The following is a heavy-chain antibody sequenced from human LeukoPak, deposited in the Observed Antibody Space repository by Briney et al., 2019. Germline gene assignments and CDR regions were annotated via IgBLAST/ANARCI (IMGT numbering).Heavy chain of an antibody. CDR1: GYTFTDYY. Sequence: GASVKVSCKASGYTFTDYYFRWVRQAPGQGLEWMGWINPDSGGTGYADKFKGRVTLTRDRTISTVYMEMTSLRSDDTAIYYCVRDRNDFWSGFLYWGQGTLVTVSS. CDR2: INPDSGGT. D-gene: IGHD3-3*01. CDR3: VRDRNDFWSGFLY. J-gene: IGHJ4*02. V-gene: IGHV1-2*02.